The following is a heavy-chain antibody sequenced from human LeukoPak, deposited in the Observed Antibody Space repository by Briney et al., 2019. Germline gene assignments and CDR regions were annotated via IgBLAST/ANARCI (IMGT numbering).Heavy chain of an antibody. D-gene: IGHD6-13*01. CDR3: ARVAEYSSSWYPLSK. V-gene: IGHV1-2*02. J-gene: IGHJ4*02. Sequence: ASVKVSCKASGYTFTGYYMHWVRQAPGQGLEWMGWINPNSGGTNYAQKLQGRVTMTTDTSTSTAYMELRSLRSDDTAVYYCARVAEYSSSWYPLSKWGQGTLVTVSS. CDR2: INPNSGGT. CDR1: GYTFTGYY.